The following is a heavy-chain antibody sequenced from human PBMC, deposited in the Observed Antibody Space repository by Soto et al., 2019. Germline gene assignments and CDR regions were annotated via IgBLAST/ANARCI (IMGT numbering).Heavy chain of an antibody. D-gene: IGHD2-15*01. V-gene: IGHV3-30*18. CDR2: ISYDGSNK. Sequence: QVQLVESGGGVVQPGRSLRLSCAASGFTFSSYGMHWVRQAPGKGLEWVAVISYDGSNKYYADSVKGRFTISRDNSKNTLYLQMNSLGAEDTAVYYCAKEQYIVVVVAAAGGLDYWGQGTLVTVSS. CDR3: AKEQYIVVVVAAAGGLDY. J-gene: IGHJ4*02. CDR1: GFTFSSYG.